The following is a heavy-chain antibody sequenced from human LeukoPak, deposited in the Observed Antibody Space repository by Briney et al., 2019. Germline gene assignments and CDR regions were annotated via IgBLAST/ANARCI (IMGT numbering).Heavy chain of an antibody. J-gene: IGHJ4*02. CDR1: GYTFTSYG. CDR3: ARGRGMHYDSSGRPLDY. D-gene: IGHD3-22*01. Sequence: ASVTVSCKASGYTFTSYGISWVRQAPGQGVEWMGWISAYNGNTNYAQKLQGRVTMTTDTSTSTAYMELRSLRSDDTAVYYCARGRGMHYDSSGRPLDYWGQGTLVTVSS. CDR2: ISAYNGNT. V-gene: IGHV1-18*01.